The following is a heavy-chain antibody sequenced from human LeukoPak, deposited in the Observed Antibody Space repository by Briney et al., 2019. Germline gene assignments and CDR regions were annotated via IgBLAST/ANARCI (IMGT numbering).Heavy chain of an antibody. Sequence: SETLSLTCTVSGGSISSYYWSWIRQPPGKGLEWIGYIYHSGSTNYNPSLKSRVTISVDTSQNQFYLKLSSVTAADTAVYYCARDGYSGSDALWGQGTLVTVSS. CDR3: ARDGYSGSDAL. CDR2: IYHSGST. CDR1: GGSISSYY. V-gene: IGHV4-59*01. D-gene: IGHD5-12*01. J-gene: IGHJ4*02.